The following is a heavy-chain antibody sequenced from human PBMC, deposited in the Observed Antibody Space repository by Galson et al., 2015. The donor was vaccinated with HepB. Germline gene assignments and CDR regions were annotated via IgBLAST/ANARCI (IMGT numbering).Heavy chain of an antibody. CDR2: ISSSSSTI. V-gene: IGHV3-48*01. CDR1: GFTFSSYS. J-gene: IGHJ2*01. Sequence: SLRLSCAASGFTFSSYSMNWVRQAPGKGLEWVSYISSSSSTIYYADSAKGRFNISRDNAKNSLYLQMNSMRAEDTALYYCERRSGSSWYSLNWDFDLWGRGTLVTVSS. D-gene: IGHD6-13*01. CDR3: ERRSGSSWYSLNWDFDL.